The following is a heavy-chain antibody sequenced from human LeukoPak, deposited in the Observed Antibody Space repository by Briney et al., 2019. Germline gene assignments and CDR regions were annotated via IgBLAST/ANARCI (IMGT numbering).Heavy chain of an antibody. Sequence: PSETLSLTCTVSGGSISSSSYYWGWIRQPPGKGLEWIGSIYYSGSTYYDPSLKSRVTISVDTSKNQFSLKLSSVTAADRAVFYCARRNEAAAGTSVSDYWGQGTLVTVSS. V-gene: IGHV4-39*01. J-gene: IGHJ4*02. CDR3: ARRNEAAAGTSVSDY. D-gene: IGHD6-13*01. CDR2: IYYSGST. CDR1: GGSISSSSYY.